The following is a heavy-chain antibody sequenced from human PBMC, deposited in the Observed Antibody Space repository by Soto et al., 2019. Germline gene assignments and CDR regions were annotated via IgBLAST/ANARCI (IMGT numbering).Heavy chain of an antibody. CDR1: GYSFTSYW. D-gene: IGHD3-22*01. Sequence: PGESLKISCKGSGYSFTSYWIGWVRQMPGKGLEWMGIIYPGDSDTRYSQSFQGQVTISADKSISTAYLQWSSLKASDTAMYYCARHAQLTYYYDSSGYYKPIYYYYGMDVWGQGTTVTVSS. CDR3: ARHAQLTYYYDSSGYYKPIYYYYGMDV. J-gene: IGHJ6*02. V-gene: IGHV5-51*01. CDR2: IYPGDSDT.